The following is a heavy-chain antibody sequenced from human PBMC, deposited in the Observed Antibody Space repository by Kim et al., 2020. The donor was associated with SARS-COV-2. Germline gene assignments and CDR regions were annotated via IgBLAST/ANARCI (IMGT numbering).Heavy chain of an antibody. V-gene: IGHV4-34*01. D-gene: IGHD6-6*01. Sequence: SETLSLTCAVYGGSFSGYYWSWIRQPPGKGLEWIGEINHSGSTNYNPSLKSRVTISVDTSKNQFSLKLSSLTAADMAVYYCARTSSWWDYYYDGMDGWR. CDR2: INHSGST. J-gene: IGHJ6*01. CDR1: GGSFSGYY. CDR3: ARTSSWWDYYYDGMDG.